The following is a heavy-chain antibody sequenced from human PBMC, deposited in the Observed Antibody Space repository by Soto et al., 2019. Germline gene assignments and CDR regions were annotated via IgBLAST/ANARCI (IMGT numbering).Heavy chain of an antibody. CDR1: GFTFSAFP. Sequence: VQLVESGGGFVQPGGSLRLSCAASGFTFSAFPMNWVRQAPGKRLDWVSTISATTPNTYYADSVKGRFTISRDNSKNTLYLQMDSLRAEDTAIYYCARDWNLDHWGQGTLVT. D-gene: IGHD1-1*01. J-gene: IGHJ4*02. CDR2: ISATTPNT. CDR3: ARDWNLDH. V-gene: IGHV3-23*04.